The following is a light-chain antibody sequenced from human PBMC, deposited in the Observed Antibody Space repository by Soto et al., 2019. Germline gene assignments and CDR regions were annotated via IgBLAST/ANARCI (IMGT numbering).Light chain of an antibody. CDR3: QSYDNSLTGYV. J-gene: IGLJ1*01. Sequence: QSVLTQPPSGSGAPGQRVTISCTGSSSNIGADYDVHWYQQLPGTAPKLLIYGNSDRPSGVPDRFSGSKSDTSASLAITGLEAEDEADYYCQSYDNSLTGYVFGTGTKVTVL. V-gene: IGLV1-40*01. CDR1: SSNIGADYD. CDR2: GNS.